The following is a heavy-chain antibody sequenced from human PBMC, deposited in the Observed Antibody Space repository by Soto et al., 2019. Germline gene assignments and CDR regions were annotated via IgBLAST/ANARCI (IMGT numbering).Heavy chain of an antibody. CDR1: GGSISSGGYY. V-gene: IGHV4-31*03. CDR2: IYYSGST. J-gene: IGHJ4*02. D-gene: IGHD6-6*01. Sequence: QVQLQESGPGLVKPSQTLSLTCTVSGGSISSGGYYWSWIRQHPGKGLEWIGYIYYSGSTYYNPSLKRRVTTSVDTSKNQSPLKLSSVTDADTAVYYCARDRTAARLGYWGQGILVTVSS. CDR3: ARDRTAARLGY.